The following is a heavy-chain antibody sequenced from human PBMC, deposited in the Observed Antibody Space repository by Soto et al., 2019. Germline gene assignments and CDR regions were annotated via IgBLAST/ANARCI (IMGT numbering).Heavy chain of an antibody. J-gene: IGHJ5*02. CDR3: ARGGYYYDSSALDWFDP. Sequence: ASVKVSCKASGYTFTGSYMHWVRQAPGEGLEWMGWINPNSGGTNYAQKFQGWVTMTRDTSISTAYMELSRLRSDDTAVYYCARGGYYYDSSALDWFDPWGQGTLVTVSS. CDR2: INPNSGGT. D-gene: IGHD3-22*01. CDR1: GYTFTGSY. V-gene: IGHV1-2*04.